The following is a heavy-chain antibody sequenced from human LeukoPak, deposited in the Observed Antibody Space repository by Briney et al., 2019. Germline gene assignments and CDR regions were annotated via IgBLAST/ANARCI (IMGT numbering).Heavy chain of an antibody. CDR1: GFTFSSYE. V-gene: IGHV3-48*03. CDR2: ISSSGSAI. Sequence: GGSLRLSCAASGFTFSSYEMNWVRQAPGKGLEWVSYISSSGSAIYYADSVKVRFTISRDNAKNSVFLQMNSLRAEDTAVYYCATFSVGATTYFFDYWGQGTLVTVSS. J-gene: IGHJ4*02. CDR3: ATFSVGATTYFFDY. D-gene: IGHD1-26*01.